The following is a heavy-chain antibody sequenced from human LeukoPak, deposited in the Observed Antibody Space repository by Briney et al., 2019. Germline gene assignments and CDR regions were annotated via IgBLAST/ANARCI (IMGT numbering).Heavy chain of an antibody. CDR2: INHSGSN. CDR3: ARGHGSSWSYYFDY. J-gene: IGHJ4*02. V-gene: IGHV4-34*01. D-gene: IGHD6-13*01. Sequence: SETLSLTCGVYGGSFSGYYWSWIRQPPGKGLEWIGEINHSGSNNYNPSLKSRVTISVDTSKNQFSLKLSSVTAADTAVYYCARGHGSSWSYYFDYWGQGTLVTVSS. CDR1: GGSFSGYY.